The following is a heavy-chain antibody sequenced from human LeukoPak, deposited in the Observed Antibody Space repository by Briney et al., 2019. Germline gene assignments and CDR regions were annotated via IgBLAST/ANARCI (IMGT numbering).Heavy chain of an antibody. Sequence: GGSLRLSCAASGFTFSNYGLSWVRQAPGKGLEWVSGITGSGGSTYYADSVKGRFTISRDNSKNTLYLQMNSLRAEDTAVYYCARDTFTAARPSTNYYYYYMDVWGKGTTVTVSS. CDR1: GFTFSNYG. D-gene: IGHD6-6*01. J-gene: IGHJ6*03. V-gene: IGHV3-23*01. CDR2: ITGSGGST. CDR3: ARDTFTAARPSTNYYYYYMDV.